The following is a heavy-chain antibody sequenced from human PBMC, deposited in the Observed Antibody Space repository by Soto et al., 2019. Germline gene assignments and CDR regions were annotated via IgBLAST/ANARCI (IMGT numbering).Heavy chain of an antibody. Sequence: EVQLLESGGGLVQPGGSLRLSCAASGFTFSSYAMSWVRQAPGKGLEWVSAISGSGGSTYYADSVKGRFTISRDNSKNTLYLQMNSLRAEDTAVYYCAKCVAVAGRGRGDAFDIWGQGTMVTVSS. CDR1: GFTFSSYA. CDR2: ISGSGGST. J-gene: IGHJ3*02. V-gene: IGHV3-23*01. CDR3: AKCVAVAGRGRGDAFDI. D-gene: IGHD6-19*01.